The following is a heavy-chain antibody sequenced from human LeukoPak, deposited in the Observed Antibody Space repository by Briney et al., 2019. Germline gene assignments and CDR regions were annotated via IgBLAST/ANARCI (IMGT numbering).Heavy chain of an antibody. D-gene: IGHD5-18*01. J-gene: IGHJ4*02. CDR3: AREMWDSYGYVDY. V-gene: IGHV3-66*01. Sequence: PWGSLRLSCAASGFTVSSNYMSWVRQAPGKGLEWVSVIYSGGSTYYADSVKGRFTISRDNSKNTLYLQMNSLSAEDTAVYYCAREMWDSYGYVDYWGQGTLVTVSS. CDR1: GFTVSSNY. CDR2: IYSGGST.